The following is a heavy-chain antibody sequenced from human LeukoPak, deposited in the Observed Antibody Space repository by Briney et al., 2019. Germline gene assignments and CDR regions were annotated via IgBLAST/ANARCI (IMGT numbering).Heavy chain of an antibody. CDR2: ISGSGSST. D-gene: IGHD6-19*01. Sequence: GGSLRLSCAASGFTFSSYAMSWVRQAPGKGLEWVSGISGSGSSTDYAESVKGRFTISRDNSKNTLYLQLNSLRAEDTAVYSCAKVRRSGGWYGSFDYWGQGTQVTVSS. CDR1: GFTFSSYA. CDR3: AKVRRSGGWYGSFDY. V-gene: IGHV3-23*01. J-gene: IGHJ4*02.